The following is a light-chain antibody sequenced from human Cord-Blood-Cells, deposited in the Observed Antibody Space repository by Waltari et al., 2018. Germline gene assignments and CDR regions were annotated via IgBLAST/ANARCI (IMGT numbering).Light chain of an antibody. CDR3: QQYNSYSPT. V-gene: IGKV1-5*01. Sequence: DIQMTQSPSTLSASVGDRVTITCRASQSISSWLAWYQQKPGKAPKLLIYDASNLESGVPSRFGGSGSGTGFTLTIISLQPDDFATYYCQQYNSYSPTFGGGTKVEIK. CDR2: DAS. J-gene: IGKJ4*01. CDR1: QSISSW.